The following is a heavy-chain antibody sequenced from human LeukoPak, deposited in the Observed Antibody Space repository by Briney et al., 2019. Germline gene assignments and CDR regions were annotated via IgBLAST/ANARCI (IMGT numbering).Heavy chain of an antibody. Sequence: GASVKVSCKASGYTFTGYYMHWVRQAPGQGLEWMGWINPNSGGTNYAQKFQGRVTMTRDTSISTAYMELSRLRSDDTAVYYCARDDYGDLWYFDLWGRGTLVTVSS. CDR2: INPNSGGT. V-gene: IGHV1-2*02. CDR3: ARDDYGDLWYFDL. CDR1: GYTFTGYY. J-gene: IGHJ2*01. D-gene: IGHD4-17*01.